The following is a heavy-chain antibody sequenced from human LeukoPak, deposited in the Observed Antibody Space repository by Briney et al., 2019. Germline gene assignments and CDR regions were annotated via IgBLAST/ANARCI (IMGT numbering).Heavy chain of an antibody. V-gene: IGHV3-9*01. CDR1: GFTFDDYA. J-gene: IGHJ4*02. Sequence: GGSLRLSCAASGFTFDDYAMHWVRQAPGKGLEWVSGISWNSGSIGYADSVKGRFTISRDNAKNSLYLQMNSLRVEDTALYYCTKEDYWGQGTLVTVSS. CDR2: ISWNSGSI. CDR3: TKEDY.